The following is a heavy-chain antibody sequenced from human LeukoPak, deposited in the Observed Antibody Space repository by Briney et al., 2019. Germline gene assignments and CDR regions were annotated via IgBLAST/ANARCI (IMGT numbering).Heavy chain of an antibody. J-gene: IGHJ4*02. V-gene: IGHV3-9*01. D-gene: IGHD2-2*01. CDR2: INWNSGSI. Sequence: GGSLRPSCAASGFPFDDYAMHWVRQAPGKGLEGGSGINWNSGSIVYADSGKGRFTISRDNANNSLYLQMNSLRAEDTSLYYCAKPGCSSITCYLNYWGQGALVTVSS. CDR1: GFPFDDYA. CDR3: AKPGCSSITCYLNY.